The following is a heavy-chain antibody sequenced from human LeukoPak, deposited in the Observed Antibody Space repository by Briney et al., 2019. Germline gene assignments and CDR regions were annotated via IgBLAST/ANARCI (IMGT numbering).Heavy chain of an antibody. J-gene: IGHJ4*02. CDR1: GFPFSSYA. Sequence: SGGSLRLSCAASGFPFSSYAMSWVRQTPGKGLEWVSGISAGGGSIYYADSVKGRLTISRDNSKNTLYLQMDSLRAEDTAIYYCAKAYGSGNYHHYFDYWGQGTLVTVSS. V-gene: IGHV3-23*01. CDR3: AKAYGSGNYHHYFDY. D-gene: IGHD3-10*01. CDR2: ISAGGGSI.